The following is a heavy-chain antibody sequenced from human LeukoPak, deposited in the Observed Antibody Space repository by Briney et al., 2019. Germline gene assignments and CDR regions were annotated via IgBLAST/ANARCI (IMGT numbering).Heavy chain of an antibody. CDR1: GFNFEDYA. J-gene: IGHJ3*02. V-gene: IGHV3-21*01. CDR3: ARDYYSSGWRDAFDI. CDR2: ISSSSSYI. D-gene: IGHD6-19*01. Sequence: GGSLRLSCATSGFNFEDYAMNWVRQAPGKGLEWVSSISSSSSYIYYADSVKGRFTISRDNAKNSLYLQMNSLRAEDTAVYYCARDYYSSGWRDAFDIWGQGTMVTVSS.